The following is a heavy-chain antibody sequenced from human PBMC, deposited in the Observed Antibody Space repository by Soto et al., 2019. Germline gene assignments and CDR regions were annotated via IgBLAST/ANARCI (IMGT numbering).Heavy chain of an antibody. CDR1: SGSISTDYW. J-gene: IGHJ6*02. CDR2: VHRSGTT. V-gene: IGHV4-4*02. Sequence: PSETLSLTCAVSSGSISTDYWWSWVRQPPGKGLEWIGEVHRSGTTNYIQSLKSRVTMSVDKSGNQVSLELTSVAAADTAVYYCARGGVHSSSWYRSLRGYYGVDVWGQGTTVTVSS. D-gene: IGHD6-13*01. CDR3: ARGGVHSSSWYRSLRGYYGVDV.